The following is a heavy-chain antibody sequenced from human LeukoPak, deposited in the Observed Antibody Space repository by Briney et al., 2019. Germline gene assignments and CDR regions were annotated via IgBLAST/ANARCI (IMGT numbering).Heavy chain of an antibody. CDR2: ISSSGSTI. D-gene: IGHD6-6*01. CDR3: ASLTAARSFDY. Sequence: PGGSLRLSCAASGFTFSSYEMNWVRQAPGKGLEWVSYISSSGSTIYYADSVKGRFTISRDNAKNSLYLQMNSLRAGDTAVYYCASLTAARSFDYWGQGTLVTVSS. V-gene: IGHV3-48*03. CDR1: GFTFSSYE. J-gene: IGHJ4*02.